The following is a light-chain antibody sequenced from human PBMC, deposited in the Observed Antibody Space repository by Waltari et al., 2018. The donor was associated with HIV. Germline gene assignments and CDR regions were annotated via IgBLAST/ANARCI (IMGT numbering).Light chain of an antibody. J-gene: IGLJ1*01. CDR1: SSAVGGYHY. CDR2: DVS. Sequence: QSAPPQPASVSGSPGQSITISCTGTSSAVGGYHYVSWYQQHPGKAPKLMIYDVSNRPSGVSNRFSGSKSGNTASLTISGLQAEDEADYYCSSYTSSSTPYVFGTGTKVTVL. CDR3: SSYTSSSTPYV. V-gene: IGLV2-14*03.